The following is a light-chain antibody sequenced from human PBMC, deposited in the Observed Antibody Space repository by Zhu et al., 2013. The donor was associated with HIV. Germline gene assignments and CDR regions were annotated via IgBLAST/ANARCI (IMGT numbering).Light chain of an antibody. CDR3: TSYTRISTLEGI. Sequence: QSALTQPPSASGSPGQSVTISCTGTSSDVGGYNSVSWYQQHPGKAPKLIIYDVSNRPSGISTRFSGSKSGNTASLIISGLQPEDEADYYCTSYTRISTLEGIFGTGTKVTVL. CDR2: DVS. J-gene: IGLJ1*01. CDR1: SSDVGGYNS. V-gene: IGLV2-14*03.